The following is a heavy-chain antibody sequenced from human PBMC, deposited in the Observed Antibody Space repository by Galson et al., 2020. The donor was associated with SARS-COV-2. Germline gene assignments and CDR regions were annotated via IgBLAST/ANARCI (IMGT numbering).Heavy chain of an antibody. J-gene: IGHJ4*02. D-gene: IGHD3-16*01. CDR3: AREGRSVITENLYKSYES. V-gene: IGHV3-64*01. CDR1: GFIFSTSA. CDR2: IDEYGNT. Sequence: GGSLRLSCAASGFIFSTSAMHWVRQVPGKGLQYVSAIDEYGNTYYRNSVMGRFTISRDISKNTLYLQMGSLRDEDMAVYYCAREGRSVITENLYKSYESWGQGTLVTVSS.